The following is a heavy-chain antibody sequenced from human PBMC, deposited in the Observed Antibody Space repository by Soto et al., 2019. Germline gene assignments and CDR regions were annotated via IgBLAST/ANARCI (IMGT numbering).Heavy chain of an antibody. D-gene: IGHD6-19*01. V-gene: IGHV1-69*12. J-gene: IGHJ4*02. CDR1: GGTFSSYA. CDR2: IIPIFGTA. Sequence: QVQLVQSGAEVKKPGSSVKVSCKASGGTFSSYAISWVRQAPGQGLEWMGGIIPIFGTANYAQKFQGRVTITADESTSTADMELSSLRSEDTAVYYCASPESVAGEDRFDYWGQGTLVTVSS. CDR3: ASPESVAGEDRFDY.